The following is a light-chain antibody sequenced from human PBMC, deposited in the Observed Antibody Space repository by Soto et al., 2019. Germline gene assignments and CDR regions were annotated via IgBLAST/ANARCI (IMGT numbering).Light chain of an antibody. Sequence: DIQMTQSASSLSASVGTRVTITCRASQSIRRYLNWYQQKPGKAPKLVIYAASSLQRGVPSRVSGSGAGTDVTLTISSLQPEDFATYYCQQSYRTPITCGQGTRLEIK. J-gene: IGKJ5*01. CDR2: AAS. CDR3: QQSYRTPIT. V-gene: IGKV1-39*01. CDR1: QSIRRY.